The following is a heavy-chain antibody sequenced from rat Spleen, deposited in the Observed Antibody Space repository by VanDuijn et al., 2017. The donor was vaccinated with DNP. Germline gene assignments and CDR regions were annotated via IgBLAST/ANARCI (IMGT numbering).Heavy chain of an antibody. J-gene: IGHJ2*01. CDR1: GFTFSNSG. Sequence: EVQLVESGGGLVQPGRSLKLSCAGSGFTFSNSGMHWIRQAPTKGLEWVTSISPSGGGTYYRDSVKGRFTITRDIPKSTLYLQFDSLRSEDTATYYCATRATGNYYYVGYFEYWGQGVMVPVSS. V-gene: IGHV5-19*01. CDR2: ISPSGGGT. D-gene: IGHD1-12*02. CDR3: ATRATGNYYYVGYFEY.